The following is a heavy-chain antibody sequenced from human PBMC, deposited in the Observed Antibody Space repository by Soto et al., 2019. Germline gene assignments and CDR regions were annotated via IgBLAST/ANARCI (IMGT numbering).Heavy chain of an antibody. CDR2: ISAYNGNT. D-gene: IGHD6-13*01. J-gene: IGHJ5*02. Sequence: ASVKVSCKASGYTFTSYGISWVRQAPGQGLEWMGWISAYNGNTNYAQKLQGRVTMTTDTSTSTAYMELRSLRSDDTAVYYCARDLTRAANNWFDPWGQGTLVTVSS. CDR1: GYTFTSYG. V-gene: IGHV1-18*01. CDR3: ARDLTRAANNWFDP.